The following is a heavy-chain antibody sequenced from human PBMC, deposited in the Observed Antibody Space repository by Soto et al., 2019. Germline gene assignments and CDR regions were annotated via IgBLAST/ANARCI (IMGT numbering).Heavy chain of an antibody. CDR3: CSCLYDYWTGFYHRYSRDY. V-gene: IGHV4-39*01. J-gene: IGHJ4*02. Sequence: QLQLQESGPGLVKPSETLSLTCTVSGGSISSSSYYWGWIRQPPGKGLEWIGSIYYSGSTYYNPSLKSPLTISVDSSTNSFSPKPSSVTAAGTAVYYCCSCLYDYWTGFYHRYSRDYWGQGTLVTVSS. CDR2: IYYSGST. CDR1: GGSISSSSYY. D-gene: IGHD3-3*01.